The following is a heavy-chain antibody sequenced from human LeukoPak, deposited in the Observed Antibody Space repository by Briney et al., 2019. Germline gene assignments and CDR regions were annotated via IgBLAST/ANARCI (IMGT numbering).Heavy chain of an antibody. Sequence: PGGSLRLSCVASGFTFSDYPMYWARQAPGKGLEWVAVISHDGGNKNCADSLKGRFTVSRDNSKNTLFLQMDSLRAEDTAVYYCAGDILNNWSVDYWGQGTLVTVSS. CDR1: GFTFSDYP. CDR2: ISHDGGNK. V-gene: IGHV3-30*04. J-gene: IGHJ4*02. CDR3: AGDILNNWSVDY. D-gene: IGHD1-1*01.